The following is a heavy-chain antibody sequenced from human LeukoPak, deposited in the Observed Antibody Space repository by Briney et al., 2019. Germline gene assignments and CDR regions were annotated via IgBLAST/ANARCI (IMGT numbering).Heavy chain of an antibody. CDR1: GDSISSSSGY. Sequence: SETLSLTCTVSGDSISSSSGYWGWVRQPPRKGLEWIGSIFHSGSTYYNPSLKSRLTISIDTSKNQFTLKLRIVTAADTAVYYCTRRGRGYNLDSCGEGNLVTVSS. J-gene: IGHJ5*01. V-gene: IGHV4-39*01. D-gene: IGHD5-24*01. CDR2: IFHSGST. CDR3: TRRGRGYNLDS.